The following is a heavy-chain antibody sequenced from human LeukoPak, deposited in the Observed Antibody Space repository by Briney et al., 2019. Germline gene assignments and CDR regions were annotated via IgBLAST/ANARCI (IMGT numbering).Heavy chain of an antibody. CDR2: INPDGSTI. J-gene: IGHJ3*01. V-gene: IGHV3-74*01. CDR3: ARRRERGASDAFAF. D-gene: IGHD3-16*01. CDR1: GFTFSNYW. Sequence: GGSLRLSCAASGFTFSNYWAHWVRHAPGKGLVCVSRINPDGSTINYADSVKGRFTISRDNAKNTLYLQMNSLRAEDTAVYYCARRRERGASDAFAFWGQGTMVTVSS.